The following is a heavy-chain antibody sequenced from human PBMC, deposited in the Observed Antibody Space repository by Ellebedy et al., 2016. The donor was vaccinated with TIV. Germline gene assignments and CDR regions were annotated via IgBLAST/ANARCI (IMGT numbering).Heavy chain of an antibody. D-gene: IGHD3-10*01. CDR2: LSRTGDST. Sequence: GESLKISCAASGFTFSSYAMSWVRQAPGKGLEWVSALSRTGDSTYYADSVEGRFTISRDNSKNTLYLQMDNLRAEDTAVYYCARIRGGLPLFDYWGQGTLVTVSS. V-gene: IGHV3-23*01. CDR3: ARIRGGLPLFDY. J-gene: IGHJ4*02. CDR1: GFTFSSYA.